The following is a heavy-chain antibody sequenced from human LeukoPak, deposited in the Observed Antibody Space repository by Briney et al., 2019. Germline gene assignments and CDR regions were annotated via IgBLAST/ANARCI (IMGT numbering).Heavy chain of an antibody. V-gene: IGHV4-59*01. CDR2: IYYSGST. Sequence: SETLSLTCTVSGGSISSYYWSWIRQPPGKGLEWIAYIYYSGSTSYNPSLKSRVTISVDTSKNQFSLKLSSVTAADTAVYYCARHYLAYYYDSSGYIDAFDIWGQGTMVTVSS. J-gene: IGHJ3*02. D-gene: IGHD3-22*01. CDR3: ARHYLAYYYDSSGYIDAFDI. CDR1: GGSISSYY.